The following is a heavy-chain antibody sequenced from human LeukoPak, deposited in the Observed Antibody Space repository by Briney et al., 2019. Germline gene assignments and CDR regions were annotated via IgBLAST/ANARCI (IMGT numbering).Heavy chain of an antibody. D-gene: IGHD3-3*01. J-gene: IGHJ3*02. CDR3: ARLTYYDFWSGPPNAFDI. V-gene: IGHV1-69*05. Sequence: SVKVSCKASGGTFSSYAISWVRQAPGQGLEWMGGIIPIFGTANYAQKFQGRVTITTDESTSTAYTELSSLRSEDTAVYYCARLTYYDFWSGPPNAFDIWGQGTMVTVSS. CDR1: GGTFSSYA. CDR2: IIPIFGTA.